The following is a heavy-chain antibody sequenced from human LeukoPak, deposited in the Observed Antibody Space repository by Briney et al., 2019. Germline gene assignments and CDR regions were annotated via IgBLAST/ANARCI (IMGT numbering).Heavy chain of an antibody. Sequence: GGSLRLSCAASGFSFSTNWMHWVRRAPGKGLEWVAVISYDGSYKYYADSVKGRFTISRDNSKSTLYLQMNSLRAEDTAVYYCARARIAVAGTGYYYGMDVWGQGTTVTVSS. D-gene: IGHD6-19*01. CDR2: ISYDGSYK. V-gene: IGHV3-30-3*01. CDR1: GFSFSTNW. J-gene: IGHJ6*02. CDR3: ARARIAVAGTGYYYGMDV.